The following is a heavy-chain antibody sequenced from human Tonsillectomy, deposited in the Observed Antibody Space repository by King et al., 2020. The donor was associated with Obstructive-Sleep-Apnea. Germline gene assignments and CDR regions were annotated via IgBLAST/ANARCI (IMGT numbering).Heavy chain of an antibody. V-gene: IGHV4-38-2*02. CDR1: GYSISTGYY. Sequence: VQLQESGPGLVKPSETLSLTCAVSGYSISTGYYWGWIRQPPGKGLEWIGGIFHTGNTYYNPSLKSRVTISVDTSRNQFSLKLSSVTAADTAVYYCAKDYGDLTGLDPWGQGTLVTVSS. J-gene: IGHJ5*02. CDR2: IFHTGNT. CDR3: AKDYGDLTGLDP. D-gene: IGHD4-17*01.